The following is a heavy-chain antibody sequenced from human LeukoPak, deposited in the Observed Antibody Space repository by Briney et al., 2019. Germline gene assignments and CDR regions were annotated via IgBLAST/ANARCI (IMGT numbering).Heavy chain of an antibody. D-gene: IGHD3-10*01. CDR3: VRVWRGYYFDS. CDR1: GFTFSNAW. CDR2: VRNKANTYST. Sequence: PGGSLRLSCAASGFTFSNAWMSWVRQAPGKGLEWVGRVRNKANTYSTNYAASVKGRFSITRDDSMNSVYLQMNSLKTEDTAVYYCVRVWRGYYFDSWGQGILVTVSS. J-gene: IGHJ4*02. V-gene: IGHV3-72*01.